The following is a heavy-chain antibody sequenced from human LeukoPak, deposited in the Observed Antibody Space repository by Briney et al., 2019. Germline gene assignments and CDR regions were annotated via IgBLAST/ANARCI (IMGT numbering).Heavy chain of an antibody. CDR1: GFTFNDSV. J-gene: IGHJ6*02. CDR3: ARDTLYSPYGMDV. V-gene: IGHV3-53*01. D-gene: IGHD5-18*01. Sequence: GGPLRLSCAASGFTFNDSVIYWVRQAPGKGLEWVSVIYSGGSTYYADSVKGRFTISRDNSKNTLYLQMNSLRAEDTAVYYCARDTLYSPYGMDVWGQGTTVTVSS. CDR2: IYSGGST.